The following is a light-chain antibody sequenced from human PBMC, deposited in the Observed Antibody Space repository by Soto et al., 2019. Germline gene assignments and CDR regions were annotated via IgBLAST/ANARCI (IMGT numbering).Light chain of an antibody. CDR1: TGAVTNGHY. CDR2: DTT. Sequence: QAVVTQEPSLTVSPGGTVTLSCSSSTGAVTNGHYPYWFQQKPGQAPRPLIYDTTNRPSWTPARFSGSLLGGKAALTLSGAQHEDDAEYYCLLFYNGPYVFGTGTKVTVL. CDR3: LLFYNGPYV. J-gene: IGLJ1*01. V-gene: IGLV7-46*01.